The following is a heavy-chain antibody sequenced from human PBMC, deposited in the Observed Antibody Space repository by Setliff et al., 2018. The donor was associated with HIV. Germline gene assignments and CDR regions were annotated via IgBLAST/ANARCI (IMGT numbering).Heavy chain of an antibody. V-gene: IGHV4-39*01. CDR3: ARHPRHYNILTGYRYYMDV. D-gene: IGHD3-9*01. Sequence: SETLSLTCTVSGGSISSSSYYWGWIRQPPGKGLEWIGSIYYSGSTYYNQSLESRVTISMDTSKNQFSLKLTSVTAADTAVYYCARHPRHYNILTGYRYYMDVWGKGTTVTVSS. CDR2: IYYSGST. CDR1: GGSISSSSYY. J-gene: IGHJ6*03.